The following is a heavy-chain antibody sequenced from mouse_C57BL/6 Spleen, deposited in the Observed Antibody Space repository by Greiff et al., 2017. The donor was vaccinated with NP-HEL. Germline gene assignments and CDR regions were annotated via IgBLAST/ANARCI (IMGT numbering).Heavy chain of an antibody. CDR1: GYTFTDYY. Sequence: VQLQQSGPELVKPGASVKISCKASGYTFTDYYMNWVKQSHGKSLEWIGDINPNNGGTSYNQKFKGKATLTVDKSSSTAYMELRSLTSEDSAVYYCARTRGPYAMDYWGQGTSVTVSS. CDR2: INPNNGGT. CDR3: ARTRGPYAMDY. V-gene: IGHV1-26*01. J-gene: IGHJ4*01.